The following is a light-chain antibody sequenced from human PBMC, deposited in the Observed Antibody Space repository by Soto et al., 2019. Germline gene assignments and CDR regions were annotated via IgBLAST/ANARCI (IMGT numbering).Light chain of an antibody. CDR1: QSIRNN. CDR2: TAS. J-gene: IGKJ3*01. V-gene: IGKV1-39*01. CDR3: QQSYNGLT. Sequence: DVQMTQSPSSLSASVGDRVSITCRASQSIRNNLNWYQQKPGKAPKLLIYTASNLHSGVPSRFGGSGSGTDFNLTISGLQHEDFATYYCQQSYNGLTFGPGTKVDIK.